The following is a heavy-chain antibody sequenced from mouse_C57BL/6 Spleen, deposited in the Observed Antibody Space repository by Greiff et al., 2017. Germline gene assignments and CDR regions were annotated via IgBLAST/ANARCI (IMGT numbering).Heavy chain of an antibody. CDR2: ISYDGSN. D-gene: IGHD2-1*01. CDR1: GYSITSGYY. J-gene: IGHJ4*01. CDR3: ARIYYGNWGYAMDY. V-gene: IGHV3-6*01. Sequence: EVQLQESGPGLVKPSQSLSLTCSVTGYSITSGYYWNWIRQFPGKKLEWMGYISYDGSNNYNPSLKNRISITRDTSKNQFFLKLNSVTTGDTATYYCARIYYGNWGYAMDYWGQGTSVTVSS.